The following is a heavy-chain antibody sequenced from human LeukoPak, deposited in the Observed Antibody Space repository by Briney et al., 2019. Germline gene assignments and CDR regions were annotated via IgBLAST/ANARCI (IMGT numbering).Heavy chain of an antibody. CDR3: ARGDDSGYYDYFDY. CDR2: IYTGGNT. D-gene: IGHD3-22*01. Sequence: GGSLRLSCAASGFTVDSNYLSWVRQAPGKGLEWVSTIYTGGNTYYAASVKGRFIISRDFSKNTVFLHMNSLRAEDTAMYYCARGDDSGYYDYFDYWGQGALVTVSS. CDR1: GFTVDSNY. J-gene: IGHJ4*02. V-gene: IGHV3-53*01.